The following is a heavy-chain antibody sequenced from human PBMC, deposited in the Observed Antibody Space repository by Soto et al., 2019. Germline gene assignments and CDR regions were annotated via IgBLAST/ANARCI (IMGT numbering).Heavy chain of an antibody. CDR3: AREGGGYSYGEKYYFDH. V-gene: IGHV3-33*01. CDR1: GFTFSSYG. D-gene: IGHD5-18*01. CDR2: IWYDGSNK. J-gene: IGHJ4*02. Sequence: QLLESGGGVVQPGRSLRLSCAASGFTFSSYGMHWVRQAPGKGLEWVAVIWYDGSNKDYADSVKGRFTISRDNSKNTLYLQMNSLRAEDTALYYCAREGGGYSYGEKYYFDHWGQGTLVTVSS.